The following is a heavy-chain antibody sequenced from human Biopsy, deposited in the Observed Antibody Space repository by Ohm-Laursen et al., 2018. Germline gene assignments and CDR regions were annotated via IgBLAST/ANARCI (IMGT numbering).Heavy chain of an antibody. Sequence: SLRLSCTAAGFSFSSYRMHWVRQAPGKGMAWVAVLWHDGTNKYYADSVKGRFTISRDSSKNTLYLQMNSLRAEDTAMYYCARPTNARAGGAPFDIWGQGTMVPVSS. V-gene: IGHV3-33*01. CDR1: GFSFSSYR. CDR3: ARPTNARAGGAPFDI. CDR2: LWHDGTNK. J-gene: IGHJ3*02. D-gene: IGHD1-1*01.